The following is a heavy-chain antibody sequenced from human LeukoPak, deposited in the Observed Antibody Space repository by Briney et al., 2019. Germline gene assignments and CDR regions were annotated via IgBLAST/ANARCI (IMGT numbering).Heavy chain of an antibody. D-gene: IGHD6-6*01. Sequence: TGGSLRLSCAASGFTVSSNYMSWVRQAPGKGLEWVSAISGSGGSTYYADSVKGLFTISRDNSKNTLYLQMNSLRAEDTAVYYCAKWGSAYYYYYYGMDVWGQGTTVTVSS. CDR1: GFTVSSNY. J-gene: IGHJ6*02. V-gene: IGHV3-23*01. CDR3: AKWGSAYYYYYYGMDV. CDR2: ISGSGGST.